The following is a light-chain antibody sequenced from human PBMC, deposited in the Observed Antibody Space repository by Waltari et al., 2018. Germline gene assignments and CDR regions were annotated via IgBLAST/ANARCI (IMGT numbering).Light chain of an antibody. CDR2: LNSDGSH. CDR1: SGHSSHA. Sequence: QLVLTQSPSASDSLGASVKLTCTLSSGHSSHAITWHQQQPEKGPRYLMRLNSDGSHTKGDGIPYRFSGSSSGAERYLTISSLQSEDEADYYCQTWATGIRVFGGGTKLTVL. V-gene: IGLV4-69*01. J-gene: IGLJ2*01. CDR3: QTWATGIRV.